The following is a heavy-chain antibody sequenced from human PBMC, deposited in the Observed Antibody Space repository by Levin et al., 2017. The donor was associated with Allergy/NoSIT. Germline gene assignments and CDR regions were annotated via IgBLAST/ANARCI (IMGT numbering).Heavy chain of an antibody. Sequence: GGSLRLSCAASGFTFDDYGMSWVRQAPGKGLEWVSGINWNGGSTGYADSVKGRFTISRDNAKNSLYLQMNSLRAEDTALYHCARGRLGGYVAAFDIWGQGTMVTVSS. CDR3: ARGRLGGYVAAFDI. J-gene: IGHJ3*02. CDR2: INWNGGST. D-gene: IGHD5-12*01. CDR1: GFTFDDYG. V-gene: IGHV3-20*01.